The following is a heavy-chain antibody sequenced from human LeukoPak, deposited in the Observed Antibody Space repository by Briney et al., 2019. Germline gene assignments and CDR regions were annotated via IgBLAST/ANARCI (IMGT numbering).Heavy chain of an antibody. Sequence: SETVSLTCKVSGVSITSTNFYWTWIRQHPEKGPEWIGHVHHSGRIYYSPSLTSRATISVDASKNQFSLRLSSLTAADTAVYYCSGGNDDYKIHHWGPDSMVTVSS. CDR3: SGGNDDYKIHH. V-gene: IGHV4-31*03. CDR1: GVSITSTNFY. J-gene: IGHJ1*01. CDR2: VHHSGRI. D-gene: IGHD3-16*01.